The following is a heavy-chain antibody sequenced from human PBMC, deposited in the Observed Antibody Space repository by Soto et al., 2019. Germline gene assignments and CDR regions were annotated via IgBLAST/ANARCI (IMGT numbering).Heavy chain of an antibody. V-gene: IGHV3-53*01. CDR2: IYSSGST. CDR1: ELTVSDNY. CDR3: ARGYSYTQPVFDY. J-gene: IGHJ4*02. Sequence: GRSLRLSCAAAELTVSDNYMTWVRQAPGKGLEWVSFIYSSGSTYYADSVKGRFTISRDNFKNTLYLQMNSLRAEDTAVYYCARGYSYTQPVFDYWGLGTLVTVSS. D-gene: IGHD5-18*01.